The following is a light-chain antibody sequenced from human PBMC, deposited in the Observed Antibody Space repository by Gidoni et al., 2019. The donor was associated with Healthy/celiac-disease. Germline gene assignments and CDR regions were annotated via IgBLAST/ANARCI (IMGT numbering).Light chain of an antibody. CDR3: QQYYSTPLT. V-gene: IGKV4-1*01. J-gene: IGKJ4*01. CDR2: GAS. Sequence: IVMTQSPDSLAVSLGERATINCKSSQRVLYSSNNKNYLAWYQQKPGQPPKLLIYGASTRESGVPDRFSGSGSGTDFTLTISSLQAEDVAVYYCQQYYSTPLTFGGGTKVEIK. CDR1: QRVLYSSNNKNY.